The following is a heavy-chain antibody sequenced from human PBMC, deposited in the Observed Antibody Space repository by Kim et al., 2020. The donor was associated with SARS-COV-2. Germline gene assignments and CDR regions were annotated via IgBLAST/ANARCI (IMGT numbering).Heavy chain of an antibody. J-gene: IGHJ4*02. Sequence: GGSLRLSCAASGFTFSSYWMSWVRQAPGKGLEWVANIKQDGSEKYYVDSVKGRFTISRDNAKNSLYLQMNSLRAEDTAVYYCARMVGATAYTAYYFDYWGQGTLVPVSS. CDR1: GFTFSSYW. CDR2: IKQDGSEK. CDR3: ARMVGATAYTAYYFDY. D-gene: IGHD1-26*01. V-gene: IGHV3-7*03.